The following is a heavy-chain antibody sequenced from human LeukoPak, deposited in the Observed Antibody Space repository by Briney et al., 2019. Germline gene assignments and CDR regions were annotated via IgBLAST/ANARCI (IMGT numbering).Heavy chain of an antibody. CDR2: ISVSSTT. V-gene: IGHV3-23*01. Sequence: PGGSLRLSCAAAGFAFSRNALSWVRQAPGEGLGWVTSISVSSTTYYLDSVKGRFTISRDNSNNALFLQMNSLRAEDTALYYCAKCNLDNCREGFHIWGQGTMVTVSS. D-gene: IGHD1-1*01. J-gene: IGHJ3*02. CDR3: AKCNLDNCREGFHI. CDR1: GFAFSRNA.